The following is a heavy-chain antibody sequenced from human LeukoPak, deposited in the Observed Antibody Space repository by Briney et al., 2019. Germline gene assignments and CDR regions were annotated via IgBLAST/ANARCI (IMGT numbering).Heavy chain of an antibody. CDR1: GFTFSTYA. J-gene: IGHJ4*02. V-gene: IGHV3-21*01. D-gene: IGHD1-14*01. CDR2: ISSSGSDT. Sequence: GGSLRLSCAASGFTFSTYAVNWVRQAPGKGLEWVSSISSSGSDTYYADSVKGRFTVSRDNAKNSLHLQMNSLRAEDTAVYYCTTGSPWVFDYWGQGTLVTVSS. CDR3: TTGSPWVFDY.